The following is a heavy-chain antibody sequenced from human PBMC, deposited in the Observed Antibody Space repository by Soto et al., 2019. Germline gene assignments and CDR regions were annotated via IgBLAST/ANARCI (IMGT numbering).Heavy chain of an antibody. CDR3: ACSGWYRQYYYGMDV. Sequence: QVQLVQSGAEVKKPGSSVKVSCKASGGTFSSYTISWVRQAPGQGLEWMGRIIPILGIANYAQKFQGRVTITADTSTSTAYMELSSLRSEDTAVYYCACSGWYRQYYYGMDVWGQGTTVTVSS. J-gene: IGHJ6*02. V-gene: IGHV1-69*02. CDR2: IIPILGIA. CDR1: GGTFSSYT. D-gene: IGHD6-19*01.